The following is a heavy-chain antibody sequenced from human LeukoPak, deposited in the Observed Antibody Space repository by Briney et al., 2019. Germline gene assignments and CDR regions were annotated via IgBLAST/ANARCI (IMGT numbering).Heavy chain of an antibody. J-gene: IGHJ6*03. CDR3: ARVGYDVVVPAAISIYYYMDV. CDR2: MNPNSGNT. Sequence: ASVTVSCKSSGYTFTSYDINWVRQATGQGLEWMGWMNPNSGNTGYAQKFQGRVTITRNTSISTAYMELSSRRSEDTAVYYCARVGYDVVVPAAISIYYYMDVWGKGNTVSVSS. V-gene: IGHV1-8*03. CDR1: GYTFTSYD. D-gene: IGHD2-2*01.